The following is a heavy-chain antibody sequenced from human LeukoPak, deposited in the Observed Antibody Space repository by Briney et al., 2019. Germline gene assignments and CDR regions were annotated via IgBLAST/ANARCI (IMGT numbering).Heavy chain of an antibody. Sequence: PGGFLRLSCTASGFNFGSDAMHWVRQAPGKGLEWVAFIWYDGSNDHYADSVKGRFTISRDNSKNTVCLQMNSLRVEVTAVYYCARDPSGSGWSLNNWGQGTLVTVSS. CDR3: ARDPSGSGWSLNN. J-gene: IGHJ4*02. CDR1: GFNFGSDA. CDR2: IWYDGSND. V-gene: IGHV3-33*01. D-gene: IGHD6-19*01.